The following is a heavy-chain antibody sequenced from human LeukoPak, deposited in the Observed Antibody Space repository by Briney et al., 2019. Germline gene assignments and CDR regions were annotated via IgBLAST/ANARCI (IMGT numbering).Heavy chain of an antibody. J-gene: IGHJ5*02. CDR1: GYTFTGYY. V-gene: IGHV1-2*02. D-gene: IGHD2/OR15-2a*01. CDR2: INPNSGGT. CDR3: ARGPRLLRGWFDP. Sequence: GASVKVSCKASGYTFTGYYMHWVRQAPGQGLEWMGWINPNSGGTNYAQKFQGRVTMTRDTSISTTYMELSRLRSDDTAVYYCARGPRLLRGWFDPWGQGTLVTVSS.